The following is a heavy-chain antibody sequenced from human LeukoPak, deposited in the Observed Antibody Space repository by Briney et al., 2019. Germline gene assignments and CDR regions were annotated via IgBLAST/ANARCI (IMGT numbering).Heavy chain of an antibody. CDR1: GFTFSSYS. CDR3: ARGLYGDFDY. D-gene: IGHD4-17*01. CDR2: ISSSSSYI. V-gene: IGHV3-21*01. Sequence: GGSLRLSCAASGFTFSSYSMNWVRQAPGKGLEWVSSISSSSSYIYYADSGKGRFTISSDNAKNSLYLQMNSLRAEDTAVYYCARGLYGDFDYWGQGTLVTVSS. J-gene: IGHJ4*02.